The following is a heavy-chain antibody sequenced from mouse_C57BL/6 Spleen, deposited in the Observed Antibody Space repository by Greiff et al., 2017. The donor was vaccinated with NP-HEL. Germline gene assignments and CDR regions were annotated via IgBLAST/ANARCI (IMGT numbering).Heavy chain of an antibody. D-gene: IGHD1-1*01. V-gene: IGHV1-62-2*01. CDR1: GYTFTEYT. Sequence: QVHVKQSGAELVKPGASVKLSCKASGYTFTEYTIHWVKQRSGQGLEWIGWFYPGSGSIKYNEKFKDKATLTADKSSSTVYMELSRLTSEDSAVYFCARHEKTYYYGSSYDYWGQGTTLTVSS. J-gene: IGHJ2*01. CDR3: ARHEKTYYYGSSYDY. CDR2: FYPGSGSI.